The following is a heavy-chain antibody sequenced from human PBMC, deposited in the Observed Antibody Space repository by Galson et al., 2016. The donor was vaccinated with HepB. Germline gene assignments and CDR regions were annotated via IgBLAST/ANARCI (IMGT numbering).Heavy chain of an antibody. J-gene: IGHJ4*02. Sequence: SVKVSCKASGCTFKNYGINWVRQAPGQGLEWMGWISGYNAYSIYAQKFQGRVTMTTVTSTTTAYMELRTLRSDDTAVYYCARDCGGDCYYLGYWGQGTLVTVSS. V-gene: IGHV1-18*04. D-gene: IGHD2-21*02. CDR2: ISGYNAYS. CDR3: ARDCGGDCYYLGY. CDR1: GCTFKNYG.